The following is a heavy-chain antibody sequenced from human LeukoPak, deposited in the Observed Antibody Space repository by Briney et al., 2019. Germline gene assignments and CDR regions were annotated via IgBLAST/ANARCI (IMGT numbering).Heavy chain of an antibody. CDR1: GGSISSSSYY. Sequence: SETLSLTCTVSGGSISSSSYYWGWIRQPPGKGLEWIGSIYYSGSTYYNPSLKSRVTISVDTSKNQFSLKLSSVTAADTAVYYCARSTQNQYSSGWYLYHWGQGTLVTVSS. J-gene: IGHJ4*02. CDR2: IYYSGST. V-gene: IGHV4-39*01. D-gene: IGHD6-19*01. CDR3: ARSTQNQYSSGWYLYH.